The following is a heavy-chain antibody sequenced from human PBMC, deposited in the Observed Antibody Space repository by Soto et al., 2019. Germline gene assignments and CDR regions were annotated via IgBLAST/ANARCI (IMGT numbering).Heavy chain of an antibody. D-gene: IGHD2-21*02. CDR2: ISESGAIT. CDR1: GFTFSIYA. CDR3: AKPSTRYCGGDCSWDY. V-gene: IGHV3-23*01. Sequence: GGSLRLSRVASGFTFSIYAMSWVCQGTGKGLEWVSAISESGAITYYVDSGKGRFTISRDNSKNTLYLQMNSLRVEDTAVYYCAKPSTRYCGGDCSWDYWGQGTRVTVAS. J-gene: IGHJ4*02.